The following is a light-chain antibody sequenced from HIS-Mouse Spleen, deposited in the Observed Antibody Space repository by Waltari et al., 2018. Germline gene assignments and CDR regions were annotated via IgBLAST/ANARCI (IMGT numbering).Light chain of an antibody. CDR1: SSALGSYNL. CDR2: EGS. V-gene: IGLV2-23*01. J-gene: IGLJ1*01. Sequence: QSALPQSAAVSGSPGQSITISCTGTSSALGSYNLVPWYQQHPGKAPKLMIYEGSKRPSGVSNRFSGSKSGNTASLTISGLQAEDEADYYCQSADSSGTYYVFGTGTKVTVL. CDR3: QSADSSGTYYV.